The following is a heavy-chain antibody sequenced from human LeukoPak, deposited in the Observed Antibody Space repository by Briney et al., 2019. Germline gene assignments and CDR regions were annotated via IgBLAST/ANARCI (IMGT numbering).Heavy chain of an antibody. V-gene: IGHV3-21*04. D-gene: IGHD1-14*01. CDR2: ISGSSSFI. CDR1: GFLFHNYN. CDR3: AKERGGDPGRYFDY. J-gene: IGHJ4*02. Sequence: GSLRLSCAASGFLFHNYNMNWVRQAPGKGLEWVSSISGSSSFIYYADSVKGRFSISRDNTKKSLDLQMNSLRTEDTALYYCAKERGGDPGRYFDYWGQGTLVTVSS.